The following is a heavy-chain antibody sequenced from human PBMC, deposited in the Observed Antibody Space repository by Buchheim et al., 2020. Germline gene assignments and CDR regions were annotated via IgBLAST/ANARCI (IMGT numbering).Heavy chain of an antibody. J-gene: IGHJ4*02. CDR2: IYYSGST. Sequence: QVQLQESGPGLVKPSETLSLTCTVSGGSISSYYWSWIRQPPGKGLEWIGYIYYSGSTNYNPSLKSRVTISVDTSKNQFSLKLSSVTAADTAVYYCARVKRITIFGVQHRGVFDYWGQGTL. D-gene: IGHD3-3*01. CDR1: GGSISSYY. V-gene: IGHV4-59*01. CDR3: ARVKRITIFGVQHRGVFDY.